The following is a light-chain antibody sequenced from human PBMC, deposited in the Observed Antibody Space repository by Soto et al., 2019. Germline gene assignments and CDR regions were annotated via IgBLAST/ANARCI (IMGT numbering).Light chain of an antibody. V-gene: IGKV1-39*01. CDR3: QQSYSTVWT. CDR2: AAS. CDR1: QSISNY. Sequence: GDRVTITCRTSQSISNYLNWHQQKPGKAPNLLIYAASSLRSGVPSRFSGSGSGTDFTLTISSLQPEDFATYYCQQSYSTVWTFGQGTKVDIK. J-gene: IGKJ1*01.